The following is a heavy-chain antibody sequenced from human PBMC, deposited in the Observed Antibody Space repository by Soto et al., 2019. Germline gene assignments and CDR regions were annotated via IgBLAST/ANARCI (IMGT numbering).Heavy chain of an antibody. CDR1: GGSISGSSYY. Sequence: PSETLSLTCPVSGGSISGSSYYWGWIRQPPGKGLEWIGSIYYSGSTYYNPSLKSRVTISVDTSKNQFSLKLSSVTAADTAVYYCERHSGSYEGFLDYWGQGTLVTVSS. CDR2: IYYSGST. V-gene: IGHV4-39*01. D-gene: IGHD1-26*01. J-gene: IGHJ4*02. CDR3: ERHSGSYEGFLDY.